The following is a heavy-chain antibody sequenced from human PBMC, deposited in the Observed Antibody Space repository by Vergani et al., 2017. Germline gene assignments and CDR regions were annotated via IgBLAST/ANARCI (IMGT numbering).Heavy chain of an antibody. CDR1: GFTVSSNY. D-gene: IGHD3-3*01. J-gene: IGHJ6*02. V-gene: IGHV3-66*01. CDR3: ASPYDFWSGYEYYGMDV. CDR2: IYSGGST. Sequence: EVQLVESGGGLVQPGGSLRLSCAASGFTVSSNYMSWVRQAPGKGLEWVSGIYSGGSTYYADSVKGRFTISRDNSKNTLYLQMNSLRAEDTAVYYCASPYDFWSGYEYYGMDVWGQGTTVTVSS.